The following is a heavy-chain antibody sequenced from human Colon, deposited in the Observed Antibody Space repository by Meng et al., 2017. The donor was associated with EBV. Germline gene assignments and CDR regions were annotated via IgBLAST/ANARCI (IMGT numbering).Heavy chain of an antibody. J-gene: IGHJ5*02. CDR3: AGENPGVTPAPNWFGP. D-gene: IGHD2-21*02. CDR2: IYYSGST. V-gene: IGHV4-30-4*01. Sequence: QVQLLESGPGLVMPSQTLSLTCFVSGDSITSGYYYWSWIRQPPGKGLEWIGYIYYSGSTYYNPSLESRLTISVDTSKNQFSLKLSSVTAADTAVYFCAGENPGVTPAPNWFGPWGQGSLVTVSS. CDR1: GDSITSGYYY.